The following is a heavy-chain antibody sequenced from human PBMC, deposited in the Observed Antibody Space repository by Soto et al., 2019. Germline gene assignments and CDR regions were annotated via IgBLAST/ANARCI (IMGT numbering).Heavy chain of an antibody. CDR1: GYTFTSYG. J-gene: IGHJ6*02. Sequence: GASVKGSCKASGYTFTSYGISWVRQAPGQGLEWMGWISAYNGNTNYAQKLQGRVTMTTDTSTSTAYMELRSLRSDDTAVYYCARVSRFLEWLSDYYGMDVWGQGTTVTVSS. CDR2: ISAYNGNT. CDR3: ARVSRFLEWLSDYYGMDV. D-gene: IGHD3-3*01. V-gene: IGHV1-18*01.